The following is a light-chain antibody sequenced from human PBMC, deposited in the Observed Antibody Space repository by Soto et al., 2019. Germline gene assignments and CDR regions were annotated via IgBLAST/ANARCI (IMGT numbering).Light chain of an antibody. J-gene: IGKJ4*01. CDR1: QSVSSW. CDR3: QQYNSNPLT. CDR2: KAS. Sequence: DIQMTQSPSTRSASVGDRVTITCRASQSVSSWLAWYQQKPGKVPKLLIYKASTLESGVPSRFSGSGSGTEFTLTISSLQPDDFATYYCQQYNSNPLTFGGGTKVEIK. V-gene: IGKV1-5*03.